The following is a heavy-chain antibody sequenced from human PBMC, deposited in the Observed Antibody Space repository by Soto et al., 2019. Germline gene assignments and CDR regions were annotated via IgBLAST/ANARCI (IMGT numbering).Heavy chain of an antibody. CDR2: INAGSGNT. D-gene: IGHD2-2*01. Sequence: QAQLVQSGAEMKKPGASVKVSCKATGYTFSAYTMNWVRQAPGQSLEWMGWINAGSGNTKYSQNFQGRVSITRDTSASTVYMELTGLTSEDTAVYYGAGRCDSTTCLGHFDYWGQGTLVTVAS. CDR3: AGRCDSTTCLGHFDY. J-gene: IGHJ4*02. CDR1: GYTFSAYT. V-gene: IGHV1-3*01.